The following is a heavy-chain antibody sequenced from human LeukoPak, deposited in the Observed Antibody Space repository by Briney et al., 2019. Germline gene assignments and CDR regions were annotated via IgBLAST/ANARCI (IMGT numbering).Heavy chain of an antibody. CDR1: GGSISSGGYS. D-gene: IGHD2-2*01. V-gene: IGHV4-30-2*01. CDR2: IYHSGST. J-gene: IGHJ3*02. Sequence: SETLSLTCAVPGGSISSGGYSWSWLRQPPGKGLEWIGYIYHSGSTYYNPSLKSRVTISVDRSKNQFSLKLSSVTAGDTAVYYCASLYCSSTSCYAGRDAFDIGGQGTMVTVSS. CDR3: ASLYCSSTSCYAGRDAFDI.